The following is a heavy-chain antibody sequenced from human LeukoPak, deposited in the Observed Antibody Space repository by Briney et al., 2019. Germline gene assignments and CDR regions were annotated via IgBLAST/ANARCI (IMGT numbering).Heavy chain of an antibody. CDR1: GYSISSGYY. CDR3: ARHHSHWYYFDY. Sequence: PSETPSLTCTVSGYSISSGYYWGWIRQSPGKGLEWIGSICHAGSTFHNPSLKSRVTISVDTSKNQFSLKVSSVTAADTAVYYCARHHSHWYYFDYWGQGTLVTVSS. V-gene: IGHV4-38-2*02. D-gene: IGHD2-8*02. J-gene: IGHJ4*02. CDR2: ICHAGST.